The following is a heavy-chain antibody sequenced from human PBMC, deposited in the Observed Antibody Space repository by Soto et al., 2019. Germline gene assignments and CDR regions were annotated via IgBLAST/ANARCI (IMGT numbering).Heavy chain of an antibody. Sequence: PSETLSLTCAVYGGSFSGYYWSWIRQPPGKGLEWIGEINHSGSTNYNPSLKSRVTISVDTSKNQFSLKLSSVTAADTAVYYCARDHELRYFDWSQAYYYYYGMDVWGQGTTVTVSS. D-gene: IGHD3-9*01. CDR2: INHSGST. V-gene: IGHV4-34*01. CDR3: ARDHELRYFDWSQAYYYYYGMDV. CDR1: GGSFSGYY. J-gene: IGHJ6*02.